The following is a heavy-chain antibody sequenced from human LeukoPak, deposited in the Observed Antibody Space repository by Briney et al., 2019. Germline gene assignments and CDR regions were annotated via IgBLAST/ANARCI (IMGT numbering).Heavy chain of an antibody. CDR1: GYSISSGYY. D-gene: IGHD1-1*01. CDR3: AREARYNWNDKIDY. V-gene: IGHV4-38-2*02. J-gene: IGHJ4*02. Sequence: PSATLSLTCTVSGYSISSGYYWGWIRQPPGKGLEWIGSIYHSGSTYYNPSLKSRVTISVDTSKNQFSLKLSSVTAADTAVYYCAREARYNWNDKIDYWGQGTLVTVSS. CDR2: IYHSGST.